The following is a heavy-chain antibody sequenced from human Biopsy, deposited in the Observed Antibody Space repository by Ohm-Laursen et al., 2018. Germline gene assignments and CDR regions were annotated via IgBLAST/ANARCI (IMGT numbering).Heavy chain of an antibody. CDR3: ALGGGSYVNFDY. D-gene: IGHD1-26*01. CDR1: GESFNGYY. CDR2: INHSGRT. Sequence: SDTLSLTCAVYGESFNGYYWSWIRQTPGKGLEWIGEINHSGRTNYNPSLKSRVSISADTSKNQFSLRLSSVTAADTAVYYCALGGGSYVNFDYWGQGTLATVSS. J-gene: IGHJ4*02. V-gene: IGHV4-34*01.